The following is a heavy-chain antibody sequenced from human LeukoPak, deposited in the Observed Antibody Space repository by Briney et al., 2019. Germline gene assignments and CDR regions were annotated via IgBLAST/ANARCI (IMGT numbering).Heavy chain of an antibody. CDR1: GFTFDDYA. V-gene: IGHV3-9*03. D-gene: IGHD3-3*01. Sequence: LAGRSLRLXCAASGFTFDDYAMHWVRQAPGKGLEWVSGISWNSGSIGYADSVKGRFTISRDNAKNSLYLQMNSLRAEDMASYYCAKAGKYYDDFDYWGQGTLVTVSS. CDR2: ISWNSGSI. J-gene: IGHJ4*02. CDR3: AKAGKYYDDFDY.